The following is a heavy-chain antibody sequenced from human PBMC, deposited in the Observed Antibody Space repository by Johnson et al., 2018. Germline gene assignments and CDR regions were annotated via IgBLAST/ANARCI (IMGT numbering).Heavy chain of an antibody. Sequence: VQLVQSGGGLVKPGGSLRLSCSVSGFTFSSYSMNWARQAPGKGLEWVSSISRSSSYIHYADSVKGRFTISRDNAKNSLYLQMNSLRAEATAVYYCARQYGDYGVWYSFDIWGQGTMVTVSS. CDR3: ARQYGDYGVWYSFDI. D-gene: IGHD4-17*01. CDR1: GFTFSSYS. V-gene: IGHV3-21*01. CDR2: ISRSSSYI. J-gene: IGHJ3*02.